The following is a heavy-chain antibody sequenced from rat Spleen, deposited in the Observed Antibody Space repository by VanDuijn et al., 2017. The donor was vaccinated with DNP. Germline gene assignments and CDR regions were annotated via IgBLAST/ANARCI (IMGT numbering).Heavy chain of an antibody. CDR1: GFDFSDYW. V-gene: IGHV4-2*01. Sequence: EVKFVESGGGLVQPGTSLKLSCVASGFDFSDYWMGWVRQAPGKGLEWVGEINKVGDTVNYAPSLKDKFTFSRDNAQNTLYLQMSKLGSEDTAIYYCARLGWHGWFAYWGQGTLVTVSS. J-gene: IGHJ3*01. D-gene: IGHD1-11*01. CDR3: ARLGWHGWFAY. CDR2: INKVGDTV.